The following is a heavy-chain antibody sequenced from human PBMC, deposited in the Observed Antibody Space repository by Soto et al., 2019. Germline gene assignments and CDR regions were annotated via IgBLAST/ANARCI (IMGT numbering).Heavy chain of an antibody. CDR1: GGSISSGGYY. CDR3: ARETRIAEDSTIWFDP. D-gene: IGHD6-13*01. Sequence: QVQLQESGPGLVKPSQTLSLTCTVSGGSISSGGYYWSWIRQHPGKGLEWIGYIYYSGSTYYNPSIKSRVNISVDTSKNQFSLKLSSVNAADTAVYYCARETRIAEDSTIWFDPWGQGTLVTVSS. CDR2: IYYSGST. V-gene: IGHV4-31*03. J-gene: IGHJ5*02.